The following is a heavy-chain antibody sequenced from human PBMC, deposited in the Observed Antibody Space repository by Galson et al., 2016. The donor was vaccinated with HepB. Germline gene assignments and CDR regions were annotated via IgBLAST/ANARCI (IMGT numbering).Heavy chain of an antibody. CDR1: GFTFSRYA. D-gene: IGHD5-12*01. CDR2: ISGSGGNT. Sequence: SLRLSCAASGFTFSRYAMSWVRQAPGKGLEWVSGISGSGGNTYYADSVKSRVTISVVTFKNQFSLEMSSVTAEDTAVYYCAREREWLAWRFFDHWGQGTLVTVSS. V-gene: IGHV3-23*01. CDR3: AREREWLAWRFFDH. J-gene: IGHJ4*02.